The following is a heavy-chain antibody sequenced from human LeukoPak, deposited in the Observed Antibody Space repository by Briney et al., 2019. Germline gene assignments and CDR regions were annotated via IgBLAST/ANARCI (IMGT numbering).Heavy chain of an antibody. CDR3: AREQSEINIVVVPAAIEYYFDY. J-gene: IGHJ4*02. Sequence: GGSLRLSCAASGFTFSSYWMSWVRQAPGKGLEWVANIKQDGSEKYYVDSVKGRFTISRDNAKNSLYLQMNSLRAEDTAVYYCAREQSEINIVVVPAAIEYYFDYWGQGTLVTVSS. CDR1: GFTFSSYW. D-gene: IGHD2-2*02. V-gene: IGHV3-7*01. CDR2: IKQDGSEK.